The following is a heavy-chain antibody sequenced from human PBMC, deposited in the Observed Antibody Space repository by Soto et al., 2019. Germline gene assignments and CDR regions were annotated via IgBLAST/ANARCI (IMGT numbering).Heavy chain of an antibody. V-gene: IGHV1-2*02. CDR3: ARGNPYNYAGFDV. D-gene: IGHD3-16*01. J-gene: IGHJ6*02. Sequence: GASVKVSCKASGYTFTGYYMHWVRQAPGQGLEWMGWINPNSGGTNYAQKFQGKFTMTWDTSLSTAYMEMNNLMSEDTAVYYCARGNPYNYAGFDVWGQGTTVTVSS. CDR1: GYTFTGYY. CDR2: INPNSGGT.